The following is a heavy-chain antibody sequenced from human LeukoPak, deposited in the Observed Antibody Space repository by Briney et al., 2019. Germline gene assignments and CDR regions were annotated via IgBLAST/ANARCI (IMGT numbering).Heavy chain of an antibody. Sequence: SETLSLTCAVYGGSFSGYYWSWIRQPPGKGLEWIGEINHSGSTNYNPSLKSRVTISVDTSKNQFSLKLSSVTAADTAVYYCASHVEMATINVGCFDYWGQGTLVTVSS. D-gene: IGHD5-24*01. CDR3: ASHVEMATINVGCFDY. V-gene: IGHV4-34*01. CDR2: INHSGST. J-gene: IGHJ4*02. CDR1: GGSFSGYY.